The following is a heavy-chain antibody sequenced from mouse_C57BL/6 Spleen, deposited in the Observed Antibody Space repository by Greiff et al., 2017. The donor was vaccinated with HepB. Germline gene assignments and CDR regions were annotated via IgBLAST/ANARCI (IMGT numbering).Heavy chain of an antibody. V-gene: IGHV5-4*01. CDR1: GFTFSSYA. CDR3: VREITTLYYFDY. Sequence: EVKLVESGGGLVKPGGSLKLSCAASGFTFSSYAMSWVRQTPEKRLEWVATISDGGSYTYYPDNVKGRFTISRDNAKNNLYLQMSHLKSEDTAMYYCVREITTLYYFDYWGQGTTLTVSS. CDR2: ISDGGSYT. J-gene: IGHJ2*01. D-gene: IGHD1-1*01.